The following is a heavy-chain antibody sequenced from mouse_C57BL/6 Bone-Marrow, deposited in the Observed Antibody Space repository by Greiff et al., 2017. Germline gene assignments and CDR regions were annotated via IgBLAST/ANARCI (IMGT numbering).Heavy chain of an antibody. V-gene: IGHV1-15*01. D-gene: IGHD1-1*01. J-gene: IGHJ3*01. CDR3: TEYYYGSSAWFAY. CDR2: IDPETGGT. CDR1: GYTFTDYE. Sequence: QVQLQQSGAELVRPGASVTLSCKASGYTFTDYEMHWVKQTPVHGLEWIGAIDPETGGTAYNQKFKGKAILTADKSSSTAYMERRSLTSEDSAVYYCTEYYYGSSAWFAYWGQGTLVTVSA.